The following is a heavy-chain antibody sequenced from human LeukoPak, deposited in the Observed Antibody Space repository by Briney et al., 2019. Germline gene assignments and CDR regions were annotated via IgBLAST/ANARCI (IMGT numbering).Heavy chain of an antibody. J-gene: IGHJ5*02. V-gene: IGHV3-30-3*01. CDR1: GFTFSSYA. CDR3: ASGIDHWFDP. D-gene: IGHD1-26*01. CDR2: ISYDGSNK. Sequence: PGGSLRLSCAASGFTFSSYAMHGVRQAPGKGLEWVAVISYDGSNKYYADSVKGRFTISRDNSKNTLYLQMNSLRAEDTAVYYCASGIDHWFDPWGQGTLVTVSS.